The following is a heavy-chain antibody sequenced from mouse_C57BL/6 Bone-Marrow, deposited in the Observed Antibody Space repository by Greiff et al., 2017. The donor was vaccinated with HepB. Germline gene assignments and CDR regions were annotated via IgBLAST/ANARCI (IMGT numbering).Heavy chain of an antibody. D-gene: IGHD1-1*01. V-gene: IGHV5-9*01. CDR1: GFTFSSYT. CDR2: ISGGGGNT. CDR3: ARLDTTVVDY. J-gene: IGHJ2*01. Sequence: EVQLVESGGGLVKPGGSLKLSCAASGFTFSSYTMSWVRQTPEKRLEWVATISGGGGNTYYPDSVKGRFPISRDNAKNTLYLQMSSLRAEDTALYYCARLDTTVVDYWGQGTTLTVSS.